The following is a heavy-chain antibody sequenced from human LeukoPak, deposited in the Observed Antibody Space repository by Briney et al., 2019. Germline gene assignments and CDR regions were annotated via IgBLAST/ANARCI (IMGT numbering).Heavy chain of an antibody. V-gene: IGHV4-31*03. D-gene: IGHD2-2*01. CDR2: IYYSGST. J-gene: IGHJ4*02. Sequence: SQTLSLTCTVSGGSISSGGYYWSWIRQHPGKGLEWIGYIYYSGSTYYNPSLKSRVTISVDTSKNQFSLKLSSVTAADTAVYYCARVGVVVPGWAFFDYWGQGTLVTVSS. CDR1: GGSISSGGYY. CDR3: ARVGVVVPGWAFFDY.